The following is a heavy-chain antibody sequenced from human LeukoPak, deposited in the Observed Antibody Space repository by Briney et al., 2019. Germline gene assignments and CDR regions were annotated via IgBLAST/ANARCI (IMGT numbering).Heavy chain of an antibody. CDR2: ISSSSSTI. CDR3: ARDGGTYGDYYFRDLFYYYYGMDV. V-gene: IGHV3-48*02. CDR1: GFNFSDRD. J-gene: IGHJ6*02. Sequence: PGGSLRLSCAASGFNFSDRDMDWVRQAPGKGLEGVSYISSSSSTIYYADSVKGRFTISRDNAKNSLYLQMNSLRDEDTAVYYCARDGGTYGDYYFRDLFYYYYGMDVWGQGTTVTVSS. D-gene: IGHD4-17*01.